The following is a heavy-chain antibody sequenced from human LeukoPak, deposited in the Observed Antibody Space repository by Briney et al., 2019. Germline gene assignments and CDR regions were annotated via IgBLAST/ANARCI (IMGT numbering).Heavy chain of an antibody. CDR1: GFTFSSYS. CDR3: ARLNSGSYYHPFDY. V-gene: IGHV3-48*04. J-gene: IGHJ4*02. D-gene: IGHD1-26*01. CDR2: VSSRGSTI. Sequence: PGGSLRLSCAASGFTFSSYSMNWVRQAPGKGLEWVSYVSSRGSTIYYADSVKGRFTISRHNANNSLYLQMNSLRAEDTAVYYCARLNSGSYYHPFDYWGQGTLVTVSS.